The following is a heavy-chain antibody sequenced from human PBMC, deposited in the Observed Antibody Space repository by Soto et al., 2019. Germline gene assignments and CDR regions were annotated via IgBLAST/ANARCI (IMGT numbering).Heavy chain of an antibody. CDR1: GFPFSRYA. CDR3: ARDRSSSGWSPFYF. J-gene: IGHJ4*02. Sequence: QVQLVESGGGVVQPGRSLRLSCAASGFPFSRYAMIWFRQAPGKGLEWVAVISYDGSNKYYADSVKGRFTNSRDNSKNSLYLQMNSLSAEDTAVYCCARDRSSSGWSPFYFLGQGTLVTVSS. V-gene: IGHV3-30-3*01. D-gene: IGHD6-19*01. CDR2: ISYDGSNK.